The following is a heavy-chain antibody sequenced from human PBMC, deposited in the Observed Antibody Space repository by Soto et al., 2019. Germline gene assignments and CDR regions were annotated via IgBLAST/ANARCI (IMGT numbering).Heavy chain of an antibody. D-gene: IGHD6-6*01. CDR3: ARGRDGDY. CDR2: ISAHNGST. V-gene: IGHV1-18*01. CDR1: GYTFTSYG. J-gene: IGHJ4*02. Sequence: QVHLVQSGAEVKKPGASVKVSCKASGYTFTSYGITWVRQDPGQGLEWMGWISAHNGSTDYAQKLQGRVIVTRDTSASTAYMELRSLISDDTAVYYCARGRDGDYCGQGALVTVSS.